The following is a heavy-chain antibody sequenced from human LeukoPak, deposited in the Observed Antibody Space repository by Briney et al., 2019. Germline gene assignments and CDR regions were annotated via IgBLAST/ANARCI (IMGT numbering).Heavy chain of an antibody. CDR1: GASISGSGYY. Sequence: SETLSLTCAVSGASISGSGYYLGWIRQPPGKGLEWIGNIYYTGSTYYNASLQSRVTISIDTSKNQFSLKLRSVTAADTAVYYCARPTARLGWFDPWGQGTLVTVSS. CDR2: IYYTGST. V-gene: IGHV4-39*01. J-gene: IGHJ5*02. CDR3: ARPTARLGWFDP. D-gene: IGHD6-6*01.